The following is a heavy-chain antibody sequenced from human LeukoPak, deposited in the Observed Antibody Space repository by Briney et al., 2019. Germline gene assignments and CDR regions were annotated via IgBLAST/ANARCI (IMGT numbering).Heavy chain of an antibody. CDR3: ARGQWLYRVGPFDI. V-gene: IGHV4-4*07. CDR1: GDSISSYY. CDR2: IYSSGST. Sequence: SETLSLTCTVSGDSISSYYWSWIRQPAGKGLEWIGRIYSSGSTDYNPSLKSRVTMSVDKSKNKVSLRLSSVTAADTAVYYCARGQWLYRVGPFDIWGQGTLATVSS. J-gene: IGHJ3*02. D-gene: IGHD2-15*01.